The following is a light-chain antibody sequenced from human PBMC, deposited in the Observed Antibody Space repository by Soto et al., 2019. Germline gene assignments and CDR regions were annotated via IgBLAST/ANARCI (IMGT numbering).Light chain of an antibody. CDR2: DVS. Sequence: SVLTHPPSVSRTPGQAVTISCTRTSSDVGGYNYVSCYQQYPCKAPKLMIYDVSKRPSVVPDRFSGSKSGKTASLTISWLQAEDEADYYCYSYAGSYTFYVFGTGTKVTVL. CDR3: YSYAGSYTFYV. V-gene: IGLV2-11*01. J-gene: IGLJ1*01. CDR1: SSDVGGYNY.